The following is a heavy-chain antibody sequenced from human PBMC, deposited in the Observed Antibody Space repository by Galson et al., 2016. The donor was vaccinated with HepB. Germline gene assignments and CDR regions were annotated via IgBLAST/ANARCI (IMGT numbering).Heavy chain of an antibody. CDR2: INTNNGNT. J-gene: IGHJ6*02. Sequence: QSGAEVKHPGASVRVSCTASGYSFTSYSINWVRQASGQGLEWMGWINTNNGNTNYAQKLQGRVTTTTDTSTSTVYMELRSLRSDDTAVYYCAREGMLFYMDVWGQGTTVTVSS. V-gene: IGHV1-18*04. CDR1: GYSFTSYS. D-gene: IGHD2-8*01. CDR3: AREGMLFYMDV.